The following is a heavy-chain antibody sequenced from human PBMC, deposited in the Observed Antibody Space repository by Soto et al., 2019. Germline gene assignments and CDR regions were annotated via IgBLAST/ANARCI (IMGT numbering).Heavy chain of an antibody. CDR1: GFTFSNYW. V-gene: IGHV3-7*01. Sequence: EVQLVESGGTLVQPGGSLRLSCAASGFTFSNYWMNWVRQSPGKGLEWVANIKQDGSEKNYVDSVKGRFTISSDNVKSSLFLQMNSLRDEDTAVYYWLGGSGWLADYWGQGTLVTVSS. D-gene: IGHD6-19*01. CDR2: IKQDGSEK. CDR3: LGGSGWLADY. J-gene: IGHJ4*02.